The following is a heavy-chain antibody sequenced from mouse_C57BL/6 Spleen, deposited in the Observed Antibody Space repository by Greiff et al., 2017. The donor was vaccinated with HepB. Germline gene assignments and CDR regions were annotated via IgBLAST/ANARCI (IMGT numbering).Heavy chain of an antibody. CDR1: GYAFSSSW. Sequence: VKLQESGPELVKPGASVKISCKASGYAFSSSWMNWVKQRPGKGLEWIGRIYPGDGDTNYNGKFKGKATLTADKSSSTAYMQLSSLTSEDSAVYFCARKGAIYYDYDDGYFDYWGQGTTLTVSS. CDR3: ARKGAIYYDYDDGYFDY. D-gene: IGHD2-4*01. CDR2: IYPGDGDT. V-gene: IGHV1-82*01. J-gene: IGHJ2*01.